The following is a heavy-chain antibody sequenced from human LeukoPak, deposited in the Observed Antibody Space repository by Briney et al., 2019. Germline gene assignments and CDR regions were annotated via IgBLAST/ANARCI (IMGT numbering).Heavy chain of an antibody. CDR1: TDSITSNW. Sequence: SSETLSLTCAVSTDSITSNWWSWVRKPPGKGLEWIGEVHKSGSTNYYPSLQSRVTISIDKSKNQIALELTSVTAADTAVYYCAKEIVGAPTPGAYWGQGILVTVSS. CDR2: VHKSGST. CDR3: AKEIVGAPTPGAY. V-gene: IGHV4-4*02. D-gene: IGHD1-26*01. J-gene: IGHJ4*02.